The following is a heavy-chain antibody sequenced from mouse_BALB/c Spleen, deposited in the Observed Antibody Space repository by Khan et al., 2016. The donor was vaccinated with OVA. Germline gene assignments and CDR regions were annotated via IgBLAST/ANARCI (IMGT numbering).Heavy chain of an antibody. CDR2: INPSSGYT. Sequence: QLHPKLSQAELAKPGASVKMSCKTSAYTFSTYWIHLVNHRLGQVLEWIGYINPSSGYTYYNQSFNYKATLTANKSSSTAYMQLSSLPSKDSAGYYCARGRIDYWGQGTTLTVSS. V-gene: IGHV1-7*01. J-gene: IGHJ2*01. CDR1: AYTFSTYW. CDR3: ARGRIDY. D-gene: IGHD1-1*01.